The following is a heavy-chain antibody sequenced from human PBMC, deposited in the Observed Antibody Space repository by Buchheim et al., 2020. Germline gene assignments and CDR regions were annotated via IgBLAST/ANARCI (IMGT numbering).Heavy chain of an antibody. V-gene: IGHV1-46*01. CDR1: GYTFTSYY. J-gene: IGHJ6*02. Sequence: QVQLVQSGAEVKKPGASVKVSCKASGYTFTSYYMHWVRQAPGQGLEWMGIINPSGGSTSYAQKFQGRVTMTRDTSTSPVYMELSSLRSEDTAVYYCARVGTVRYYYYYGMDVWGQGTT. D-gene: IGHD4-17*01. CDR2: INPSGGST. CDR3: ARVGTVRYYYYYGMDV.